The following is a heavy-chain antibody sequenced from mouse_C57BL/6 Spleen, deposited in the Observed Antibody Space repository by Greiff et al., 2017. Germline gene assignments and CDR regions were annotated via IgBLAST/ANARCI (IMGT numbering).Heavy chain of an antibody. V-gene: IGHV5-16*01. J-gene: IGHJ1*03. CDR3: ARAGYYSNYGYFDV. D-gene: IGHD2-5*01. CDR2: INYDGSST. Sequence: EVKVVESEGGLVQPGSSMKLSCTASGFTFSDYYMAWVRQVPEKGLEWVANINYDGSSTYYLDSLKSRFIISRDNAKNILYLQMSSLKSEDTATYYCARAGYYSNYGYFDVWGTGTTVTVSS. CDR1: GFTFSDYY.